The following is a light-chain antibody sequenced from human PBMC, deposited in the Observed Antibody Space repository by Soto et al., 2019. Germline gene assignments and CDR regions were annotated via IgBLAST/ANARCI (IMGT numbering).Light chain of an antibody. V-gene: IGKV1-39*01. J-gene: IGKJ3*01. CDR2: AAS. Sequence: DIQMTQSPSSLSASVGDRVTITCRASQSISSYLNWYQQKPGKAPKLLIYAASSLQSGVPSRFSGSGSGTDFTLTISSLQPEDFATYYCQQSYSTPRVTFGPGTKGHIK. CDR1: QSISSY. CDR3: QQSYSTPRVT.